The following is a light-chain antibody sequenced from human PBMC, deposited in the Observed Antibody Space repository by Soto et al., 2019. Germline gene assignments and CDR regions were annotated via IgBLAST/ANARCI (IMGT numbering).Light chain of an antibody. J-gene: IGKJ1*01. V-gene: IGKV1-6*01. CDR2: AAS. CDR3: LQDYNYPWT. CDR1: RYIRSD. Sequence: IQMTQSPSSLSASVGDRVTITCRASRYIRSDLSWYQQRPGQAPKVLIYAASSLQSGVTSRFSGSGSGTDFTLTISSMKPEDFATYYCLQDYNYPWTLGQGTK.